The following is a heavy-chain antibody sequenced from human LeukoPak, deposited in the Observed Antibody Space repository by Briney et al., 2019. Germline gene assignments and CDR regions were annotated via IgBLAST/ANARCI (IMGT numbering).Heavy chain of an antibody. V-gene: IGHV3-30-3*01. Sequence: GGSLRLSCAASGFTFSGYAMHWVRQAPGKGLEWVAVISYDGSNKYYADSVKGRFTISRDNSKNTLYLQMNSLRAEDTAVYYCASGHLTMTFDYWGQGTLVTVSS. CDR3: ASGHLTMTFDY. D-gene: IGHD4/OR15-4a*01. J-gene: IGHJ4*02. CDR1: GFTFSGYA. CDR2: ISYDGSNK.